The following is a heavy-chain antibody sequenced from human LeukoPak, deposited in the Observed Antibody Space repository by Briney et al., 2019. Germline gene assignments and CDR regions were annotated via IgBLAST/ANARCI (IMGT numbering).Heavy chain of an antibody. V-gene: IGHV1-46*01. CDR1: GYTFTSYY. CDR2: INPSGGST. Sequence: ASVKVSCKASGYTFTSYYMHWVRQAPGQGLEWMGIINPSGGSTSYAQKFQGRVTMTRDTSTSTVYMELSSLRSEDTAVYYCARVKGQVGATTGYYYYYGMDVWGQGTTVTVSS. J-gene: IGHJ6*02. D-gene: IGHD1-26*01. CDR3: ARVKGQVGATTGYYYYYGMDV.